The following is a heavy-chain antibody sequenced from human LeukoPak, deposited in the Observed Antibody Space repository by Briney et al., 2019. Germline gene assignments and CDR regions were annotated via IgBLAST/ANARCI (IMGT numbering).Heavy chain of an antibody. D-gene: IGHD6-13*01. V-gene: IGHV3-23*01. CDR2: ISGSGGST. CDR3: ARDTLAAAGSIGS. Sequence: GGSLRLSCAASGFTFSSYAMSWVRQAPGKGLEWVSAISGSGGSTYYADSVKGRFTISRDNAKNSLYLQMNSLRAEDTAVYYCARDTLAAAGSIGSWGQGTMVTVSS. J-gene: IGHJ3*01. CDR1: GFTFSSYA.